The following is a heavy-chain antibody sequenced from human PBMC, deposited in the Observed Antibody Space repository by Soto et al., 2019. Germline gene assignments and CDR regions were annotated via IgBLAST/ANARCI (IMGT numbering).Heavy chain of an antibody. CDR1: VFTFSNSW. CDR2: IKQDGSEK. Sequence: EVQLVESGGGLVQPEGSLRLSCSASVFTFSNSWMSWVRQAPGKGLEWVANIKQDGSEKYYVDSAKGRFTISRDNAKNSLYLQMNSLRVEETAVYYCAGLYGGPAGWFDPWGQGTLVTVSS. D-gene: IGHD4-17*01. V-gene: IGHV3-7*01. CDR3: AGLYGGPAGWFDP. J-gene: IGHJ5*02.